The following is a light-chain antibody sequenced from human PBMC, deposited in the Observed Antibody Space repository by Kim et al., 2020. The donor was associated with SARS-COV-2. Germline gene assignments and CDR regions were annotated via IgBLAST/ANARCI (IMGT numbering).Light chain of an antibody. CDR3: SSYTSSSTLHV. CDR1: SSDVGGYNY. V-gene: IGLV2-14*03. J-gene: IGLJ1*01. CDR2: DVS. Sequence: QSITICCTGTSSDVGGYNYGSWYQQHPGKAPKLMIYDVSNRPSGVSNRFSGSKSGNTASLTISGLQAEDEADYYCSSYTSSSTLHVFGTGTKVTVL.